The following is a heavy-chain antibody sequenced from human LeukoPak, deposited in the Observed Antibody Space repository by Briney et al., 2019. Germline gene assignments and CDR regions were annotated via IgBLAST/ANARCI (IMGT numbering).Heavy chain of an antibody. V-gene: IGHV3-15*07. D-gene: IGHD3-22*01. CDR2: IRRNSDGGTI. CDR1: GFTVSSNY. Sequence: SGGSLRLSCAASGFTVSSNYMNWVRQAPGKGLEWVGRIRRNSDGGTIDYAAPVKGRFALSRDDSKNTLYLHMSSLQTEDTAVYYCATDFYDTTWGQGTLVTVSS. J-gene: IGHJ5*02. CDR3: ATDFYDTT.